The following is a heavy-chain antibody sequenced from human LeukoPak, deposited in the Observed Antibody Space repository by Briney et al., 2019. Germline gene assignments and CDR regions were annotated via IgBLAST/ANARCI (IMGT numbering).Heavy chain of an antibody. Sequence: ASVKVSCKSSGYTFTDYYMHWVRQAPGHGLEWMGWINPNSGDTNYAQKFQGRVTMTRDTSISTAYMDLSRLKSDDTAVYFCARDAISRGMIDYWGQGTPVTVSS. CDR2: INPNSGDT. CDR3: ARDAISRGMIDY. J-gene: IGHJ4*02. D-gene: IGHD3-10*01. V-gene: IGHV1-2*02. CDR1: GYTFTDYY.